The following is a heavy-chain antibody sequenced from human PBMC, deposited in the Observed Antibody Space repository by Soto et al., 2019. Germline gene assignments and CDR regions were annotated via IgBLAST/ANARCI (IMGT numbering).Heavy chain of an antibody. CDR1: GGSISIGDYY. V-gene: IGHV4-30-4*01. CDR2: IYYSGST. Sequence: SETLSLTSTVSGGSISIGDYYWSWIRQPPGKGLEWLGYIYYSGSTFYNPSLKSRVTISVDTSKNQFSLKLSSVTAADTAVYFCARDVGGYTYIDYWGQGTLVTVSS. J-gene: IGHJ4*02. CDR3: ARDVGGYTYIDY. D-gene: IGHD5-18*01.